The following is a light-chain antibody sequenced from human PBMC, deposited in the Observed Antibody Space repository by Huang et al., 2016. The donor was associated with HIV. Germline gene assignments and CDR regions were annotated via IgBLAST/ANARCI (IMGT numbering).Light chain of an antibody. CDR1: QSVSSN. CDR2: GAS. CDR3: RQYNNWPRGT. J-gene: IGKJ1*01. V-gene: IGKV3-15*01. Sequence: EIEMTQSPVTLSVSPGERATLSCRASQSVSSNLAWYQQKPGQAPRLLIYGASTRATGIPARFSGSGSGTEFTLTISSLQSEDFAVYYCRQYNNWPRGTFGQGTKVDIK.